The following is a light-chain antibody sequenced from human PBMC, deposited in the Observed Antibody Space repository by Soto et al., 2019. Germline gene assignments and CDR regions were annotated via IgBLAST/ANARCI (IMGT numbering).Light chain of an antibody. CDR1: QSVSSSY. J-gene: IGKJ5*01. V-gene: IGKV3-20*01. CDR3: QQYGSSST. Sequence: EIVLTQSPVTLSLSPGERVTLSCRASQSVSSSYLAWYQLKPGQAPRLLIYGASSRPTGIPDRFSGSGSGTDFTLTISRLEPEDFAVYYCQQYGSSSTFGQGTRLEIK. CDR2: GAS.